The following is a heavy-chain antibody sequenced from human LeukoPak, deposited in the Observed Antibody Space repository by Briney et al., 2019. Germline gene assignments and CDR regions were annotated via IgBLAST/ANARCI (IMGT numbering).Heavy chain of an antibody. CDR1: GFTFGSYG. CDR3: ARSKGIPGYYYGMDV. J-gene: IGHJ6*02. CDR2: IWYNGSNE. V-gene: IGHV3-33*01. Sequence: GRSLRLSCAASGFTFGSYGMHWVRQAPGKGLEWGAVIWYNGSNEYYTDSVKGRFTISRDNSKNALSLQMNSLRAEDTAFYYCARSKGIPGYYYGMDVWGQGTTVTVSS. D-gene: IGHD2-21*01.